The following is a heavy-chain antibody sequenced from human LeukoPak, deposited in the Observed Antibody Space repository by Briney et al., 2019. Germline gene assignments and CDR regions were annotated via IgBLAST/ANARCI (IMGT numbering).Heavy chain of an antibody. CDR1: GFTFDDYA. V-gene: IGHV3-9*01. D-gene: IGHD3-10*01. Sequence: GGSLRLSCAASGFTFDDYAMHWVRQAPGKGLEWVSGISWNSGSIGYADSVKGRFTISRDNAKNSLYLQMNSLRAEDTALYYCAKASMVLRPLDYWGQGTLVTVSS. CDR3: AKASMVLRPLDY. J-gene: IGHJ4*02. CDR2: ISWNSGSI.